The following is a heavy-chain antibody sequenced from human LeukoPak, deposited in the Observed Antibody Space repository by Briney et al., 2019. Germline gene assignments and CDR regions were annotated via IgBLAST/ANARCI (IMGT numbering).Heavy chain of an antibody. V-gene: IGHV3-30*02. CDR2: IRYDGSNK. CDR3: AKDYCSGGSCYSIDNWFDP. Sequence: GESLRLSCAASGVTFSSYGMHWVRQAPGKGLEWVAFIRYDGSNKYYADSVKGRFTISRDNSKNTLYLQMNSLRAEDTAVYYCAKDYCSGGSCYSIDNWFDPWGQGTLVTVSS. D-gene: IGHD2-15*01. J-gene: IGHJ5*02. CDR1: GVTFSSYG.